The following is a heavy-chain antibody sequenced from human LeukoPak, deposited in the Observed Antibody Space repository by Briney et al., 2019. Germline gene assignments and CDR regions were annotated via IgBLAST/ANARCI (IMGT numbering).Heavy chain of an antibody. Sequence: GGSLRLSCAASGFTFGDYLMHWVRRPPGKGLEWVSRINPDGSSIRYADSVKGRFTISRDNAKNTVNLQMNDLRGEDSAVYYCTRDSSSGWVYWGQGTLVTVSS. J-gene: IGHJ4*02. CDR1: GFTFGDYL. V-gene: IGHV3-74*01. CDR3: TRDSSSGWVY. CDR2: INPDGSSI. D-gene: IGHD6-19*01.